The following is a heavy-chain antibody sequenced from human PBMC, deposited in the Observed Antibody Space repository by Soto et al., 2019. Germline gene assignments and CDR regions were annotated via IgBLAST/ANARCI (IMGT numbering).Heavy chain of an antibody. D-gene: IGHD3-10*01. CDR2: IDWDDDK. CDR3: ARIYGPDGHYYGMDV. Sequence: SGPTLVNPTQTLTLTCTFSGFSLSTSGMCVSWIRQPPGKALEWLALIDWDDDKYYSTSLKTRLTISKDTSKNQVVLTMTNMGAVDTAAYYCARIYGPDGHYYGMDVCGQGTRVTVSS. J-gene: IGHJ6*02. CDR1: GFSLSTSGMC. V-gene: IGHV2-70*01.